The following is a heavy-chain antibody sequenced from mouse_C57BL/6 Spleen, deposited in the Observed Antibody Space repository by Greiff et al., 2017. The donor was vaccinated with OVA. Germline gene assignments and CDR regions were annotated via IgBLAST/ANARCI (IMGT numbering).Heavy chain of an antibody. V-gene: IGHV1-82*01. CDR3: APIYYDYGGGFAY. Sequence: QVQLQQSGPELVKPGASVKISCKASGYAFSSSWMNWVKQRPGKGLEWIGRIYPGDGDTNYNGKFKGKATLTADKSSSTAYMQLSSLTSEDSAVYFCAPIYYDYGGGFAYWGQGTLVTVSA. D-gene: IGHD2-4*01. J-gene: IGHJ3*01. CDR2: IYPGDGDT. CDR1: GYAFSSSW.